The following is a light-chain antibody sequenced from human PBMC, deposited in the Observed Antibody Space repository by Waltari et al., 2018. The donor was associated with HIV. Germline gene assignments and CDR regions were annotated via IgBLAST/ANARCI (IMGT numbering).Light chain of an antibody. J-gene: IGLJ2*01. CDR2: RNY. Sequence: QSVLTQPPSASGTPGQRVTIPCSGSSSNIGSQYVSWYQQLPGTAPKLLIYRNYQRPSGVPDRFSGSKSGTSASLAISGLRSEDEADYYCAAWDDSLSGRGVFGGGTKLTVL. V-gene: IGLV1-47*01. CDR1: SSNIGSQY. CDR3: AAWDDSLSGRGV.